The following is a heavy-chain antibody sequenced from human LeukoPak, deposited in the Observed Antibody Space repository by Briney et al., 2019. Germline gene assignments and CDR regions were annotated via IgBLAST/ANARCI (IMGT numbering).Heavy chain of an antibody. D-gene: IGHD2-2*01. CDR3: ARGTRRRDSTQNDAFDI. CDR2: INHSGST. J-gene: IGHJ3*02. Sequence: SETLSLTCAVYGGSFSGYYWSWIRQPPGKGLEWIGEINHSGSTNYNPSLKSRVTISVDTSKNQFSLKLSSVTAADTAVYYCARGTRRRDSTQNDAFDIWGQGTMVTVSS. V-gene: IGHV4-34*01. CDR1: GGSFSGYY.